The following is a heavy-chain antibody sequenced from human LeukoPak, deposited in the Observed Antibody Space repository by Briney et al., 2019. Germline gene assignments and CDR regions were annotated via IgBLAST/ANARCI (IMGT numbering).Heavy chain of an antibody. CDR2: ISGSGGST. V-gene: IGHV3-23*01. CDR1: GFTFSSYA. J-gene: IGHJ5*02. D-gene: IGHD2-15*01. CDR3: AKSRSLVGLWDWFDP. Sequence: GSLRLSCAASGFTFSSYAMSWVRQAPGKGLEWVSVISGSGGSTYYADSVKGRFTISRDNSKNTLYLQMNSLRAEDTAVYYCAKSRSLVGLWDWFDPWGQGTLVTVSS.